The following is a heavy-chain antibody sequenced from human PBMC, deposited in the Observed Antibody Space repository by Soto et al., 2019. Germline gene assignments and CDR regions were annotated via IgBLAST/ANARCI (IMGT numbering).Heavy chain of an antibody. CDR3: SKWVGSKDYYDTSGYYLYYYYAMDV. Sequence: EVQLLESGGGLVQPGGSLRLSCAASGFTFSSYAMTWVRQAPGKGLEWVSALSGSGVSTYYADSVKGRFTISRDNSKNTLDLQMNSLRAEDTAVYYCSKWVGSKDYYDTSGYYLYYYYAMDVWGQGTTVTVSS. CDR1: GFTFSSYA. D-gene: IGHD3-22*01. CDR2: LSGSGVST. V-gene: IGHV3-23*01. J-gene: IGHJ6*02.